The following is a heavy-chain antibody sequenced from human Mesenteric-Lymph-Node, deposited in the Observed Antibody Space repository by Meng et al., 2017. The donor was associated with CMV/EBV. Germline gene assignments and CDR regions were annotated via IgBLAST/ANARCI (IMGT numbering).Heavy chain of an antibody. J-gene: IGHJ4*02. CDR2: IKYDGSNK. D-gene: IGHD3-16*02. Sequence: GESLKISCAASGFTFNNFGIHWVRQAPGKGLEWVAFIKYDGSNKEYADSVKGRFTISRDKSKNTLFLQMNSLRAEDTAVYYCAKDHLSTLYYFDYWGQGTLVTVSS. CDR1: GFTFNNFG. CDR3: AKDHLSTLYYFDY. V-gene: IGHV3-30*02.